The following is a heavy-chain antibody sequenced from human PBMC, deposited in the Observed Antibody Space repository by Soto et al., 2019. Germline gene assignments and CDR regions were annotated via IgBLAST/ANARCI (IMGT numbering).Heavy chain of an antibody. CDR1: GGTFSSYA. D-gene: IGHD3-3*01. CDR2: IIPIFGTA. Sequence: QVQLVQSGAEVKKPGSSVKVSCKASGGTFSSYAISWVRQAPGQGLEWMGGIIPIFGTANYAQKFQGRVPITADKSTRTAYMELSSLRSEDTAVYYCASPTREWLPPARDYYYGMDVWGQGTTVTVSS. V-gene: IGHV1-69*06. J-gene: IGHJ6*02. CDR3: ASPTREWLPPARDYYYGMDV.